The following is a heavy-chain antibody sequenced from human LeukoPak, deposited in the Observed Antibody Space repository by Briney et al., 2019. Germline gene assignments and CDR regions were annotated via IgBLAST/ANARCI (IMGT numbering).Heavy chain of an antibody. CDR1: GFTFSSYG. CDR2: ISYDGSNK. Sequence: PGRSLRLSCAASGFTFSSYGMHWVRQAPGKGLEWVAVISYDGSNKYYADSVKGRFTISRDNSKNTLYLQMNSLRAEDTAVYYCASRPRYCSSTSCLEDVDYWGQGTLVTVSS. D-gene: IGHD2-2*01. CDR3: ASRPRYCSSTSCLEDVDY. J-gene: IGHJ4*02. V-gene: IGHV3-30*03.